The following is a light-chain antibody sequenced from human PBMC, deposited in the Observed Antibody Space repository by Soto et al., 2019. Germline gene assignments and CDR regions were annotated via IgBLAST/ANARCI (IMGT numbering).Light chain of an antibody. CDR2: GAS. CDR1: ESISEDY. Sequence: EIVLTQSPGTLSLSPGERATLSCRASESISEDYLAWYQQKPGQAPRLVVYGASRRATGIPDRFSGSGSGTDFTLTISRLEPVDFAVYYCQQYGRTPGYSFGQGTKVDIK. J-gene: IGKJ2*01. V-gene: IGKV3-20*01. CDR3: QQYGRTPGYS.